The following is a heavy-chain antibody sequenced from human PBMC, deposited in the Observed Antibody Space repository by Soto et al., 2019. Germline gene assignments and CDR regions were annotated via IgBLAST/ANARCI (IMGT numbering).Heavy chain of an antibody. J-gene: IGHJ6*02. V-gene: IGHV5-51*01. CDR2: IYPDDSDT. CDR3: ARPRFSSSWYRMDV. Sequence: GESLKISCKGSEYKFASYWIGWVRQMPGKGLEWMGIIYPDDSDTTYSPSFQGQVTISADKSVNTAYLQWNNLRASDTAMYYCARPRFSSSWYRMDVWGQGTTVTVSS. CDR1: EYKFASYW. D-gene: IGHD6-13*01.